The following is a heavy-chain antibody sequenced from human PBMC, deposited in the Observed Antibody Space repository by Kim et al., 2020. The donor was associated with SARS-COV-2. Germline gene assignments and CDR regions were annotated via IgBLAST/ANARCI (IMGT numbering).Heavy chain of an antibody. CDR1: GFSFTSYT. Sequence: GGSLRLSCAASGFSFTSYTMNWVRQAPGKGLEWISTIGDYSSFIYYADSVKGRFTISRDDAKNSLYLQMNSLRAEDTAVYYCARDSFAGTSPPADYWGQGNLVTVSS. CDR2: IGDYSSFI. CDR3: ARDSFAGTSPPADY. D-gene: IGHD1-1*01. J-gene: IGHJ4*02. V-gene: IGHV3-21*01.